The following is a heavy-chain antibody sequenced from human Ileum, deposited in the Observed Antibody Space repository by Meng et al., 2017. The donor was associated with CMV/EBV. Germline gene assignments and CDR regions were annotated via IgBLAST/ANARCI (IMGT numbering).Heavy chain of an antibody. CDR3: ARDPGSSSIP. Sequence: GESLKISCAASGFTFSSYSMNWVRQAPGKGLEWVSSISSSSSHMYYADLVKGRFTISRDNAKNSLYLQMNSLRVEDTAVYYCARDPGSSSIPWGQGTLVTVSS. CDR2: ISSSSSHM. J-gene: IGHJ5*02. CDR1: GFTFSSYS. V-gene: IGHV3-21*01. D-gene: IGHD6-6*01.